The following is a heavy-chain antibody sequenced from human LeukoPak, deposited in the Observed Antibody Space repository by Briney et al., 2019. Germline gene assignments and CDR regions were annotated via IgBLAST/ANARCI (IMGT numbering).Heavy chain of an antibody. Sequence: SQTLSLTCAVSGGSISSGGYSWSWIRQPPGKGLEWIGYIYHSGSTYYNPSLKSRVTISVDTSKNQFSLKLSSVTAADTAVYYCARDGGYQLRFRGNWFDPWGQGTLVTVSS. V-gene: IGHV4-30-2*01. J-gene: IGHJ5*02. D-gene: IGHD2-2*01. CDR2: IYHSGST. CDR1: GGSISSGGYS. CDR3: ARDGGYQLRFRGNWFDP.